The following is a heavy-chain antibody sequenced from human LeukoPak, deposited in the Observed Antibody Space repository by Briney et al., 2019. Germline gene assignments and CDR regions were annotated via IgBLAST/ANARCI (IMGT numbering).Heavy chain of an antibody. CDR1: GFTFDDYA. CDR2: IRWNSGSI. CDR3: AKDIGAVAGPFDY. D-gene: IGHD6-19*01. Sequence: GGSLRLSCAASGFTFDDYAMHWVRQAPGKGLEWVSGIRWNSGSIGYADSVKGRFTISRDNAKNSLYLQMNSLRAEDMALYYCAKDIGAVAGPFDYWGQGTLVTVSS. V-gene: IGHV3-9*03. J-gene: IGHJ4*02.